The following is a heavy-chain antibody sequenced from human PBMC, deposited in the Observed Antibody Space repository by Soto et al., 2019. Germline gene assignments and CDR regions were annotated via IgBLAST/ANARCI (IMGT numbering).Heavy chain of an antibody. V-gene: IGHV4-39*01. CDR3: ARHTPAISISDH. Sequence: PSETLSLTCTVSGGSFSSSSYYWGWIRQPPGKGLEWIGGIYYSGSTYYNPSLKSRVTISVDTSKNQFSLKLSSVTAADTAVYYCARHTPAISISDHWGQGTLVTVSS. D-gene: IGHD2-15*01. CDR2: IYYSGST. J-gene: IGHJ4*02. CDR1: GGSFSSSSYY.